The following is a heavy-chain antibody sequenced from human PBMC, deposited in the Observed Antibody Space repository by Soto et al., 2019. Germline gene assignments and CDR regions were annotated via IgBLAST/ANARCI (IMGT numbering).Heavy chain of an antibody. CDR3: ASYILGYCSGGSCYSHVLGDAFDI. CDR1: GFTFSDYY. V-gene: IGHV3-11*01. J-gene: IGHJ3*02. CDR2: ISSSGSTI. Sequence: QVQLVESGGGLVKPGGSLRLSCAASGFTFSDYYMSWIRQAPGKGLEWVSYISSSGSTIYYADSVKGRFTISRDNAKNSVYLEMNSLRAEDTGVYYCASYILGYCSGGSCYSHVLGDAFDIWGQGTMVTVSS. D-gene: IGHD2-15*01.